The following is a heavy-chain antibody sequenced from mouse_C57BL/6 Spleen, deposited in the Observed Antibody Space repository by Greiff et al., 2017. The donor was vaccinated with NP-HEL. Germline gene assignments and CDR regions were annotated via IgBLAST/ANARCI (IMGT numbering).Heavy chain of an antibody. CDR1: GYTFTDYY. CDR2: IYPGSGNT. CDR3: ARSGDYDYPDWYFDV. D-gene: IGHD2-4*01. V-gene: IGHV1-76*01. Sequence: QVQLQQSGAELVRPGASVKLSCKASGYTFTDYYINWVKQRPGQGLEWIARIYPGSGNTYYNEKFKGKATLTAEKSSSTAYMQLSSLTSEDSAVYFCARSGDYDYPDWYFDVWGTGTTVTVSS. J-gene: IGHJ1*03.